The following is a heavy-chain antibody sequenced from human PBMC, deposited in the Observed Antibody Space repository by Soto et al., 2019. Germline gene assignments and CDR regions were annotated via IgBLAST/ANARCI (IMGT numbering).Heavy chain of an antibody. CDR3: ARVYPSGWYKRFFDY. CDR2: IYYSGST. CDR1: GGSISSGGYY. J-gene: IGHJ4*02. V-gene: IGHV4-31*03. Sequence: QVQLQESGPGLVKPSQTLSLTCTVSGGSISSGGYYWSWIRQHPGKGLEWIGYIYYSGSTYYNPSLKSRVTISVDTSKNQFSLKLSSVTAADTAVYYCARVYPSGWYKRFFDYWGQGTLVTVSS. D-gene: IGHD6-19*01.